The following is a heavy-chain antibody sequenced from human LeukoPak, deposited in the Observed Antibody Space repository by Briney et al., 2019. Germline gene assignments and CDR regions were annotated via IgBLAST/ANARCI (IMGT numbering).Heavy chain of an antibody. CDR3: ARAQTLREYTPLLDY. CDR2: VGWDVGKT. Sequence: GGSLRLSCAASGFTFGDYGMSWVRQAPGKGREWVAGVGWDVGKTGRADSVTGRFTISRDNAKNSRYLQMNSLRAEDTALYYCARAQTLREYTPLLDYWGQGTLVTVSS. D-gene: IGHD5-18*01. V-gene: IGHV3-20*04. CDR1: GFTFGDYG. J-gene: IGHJ4*02.